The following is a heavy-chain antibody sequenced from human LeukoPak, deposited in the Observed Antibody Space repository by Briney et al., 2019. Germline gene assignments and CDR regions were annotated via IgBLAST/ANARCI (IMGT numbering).Heavy chain of an antibody. J-gene: IGHJ6*03. CDR2: ISAYNGNT. Sequence: GASVKVSCKASGYTFTSCGISWVRQAPGQGLEWMGWISAYNGNTNYAQKLQGRVTMTTDTSTSTAYMELRSLRSDDTAVYYCARVDTVNYYYYMDVWGKGTPVTVSS. D-gene: IGHD5-18*01. CDR3: ARVDTVNYYYYMDV. CDR1: GYTFTSCG. V-gene: IGHV1-18*01.